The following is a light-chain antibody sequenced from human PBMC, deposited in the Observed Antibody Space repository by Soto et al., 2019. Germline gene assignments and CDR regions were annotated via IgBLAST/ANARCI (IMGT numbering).Light chain of an antibody. CDR1: TIATKS. CDR3: QVWDGYNDHGV. CDR2: DDS. Sequence: SYELTQPPSVSVAPGQTARLICGGTTIATKSVHWYQQRPGQAPVLVVYDDSDRPSGIPDRFSGSNSGNTATLTISRVEAGDEADYYCQVWDGYNDHGVFGGGTQLTVL. J-gene: IGLJ7*01. V-gene: IGLV3-21*02.